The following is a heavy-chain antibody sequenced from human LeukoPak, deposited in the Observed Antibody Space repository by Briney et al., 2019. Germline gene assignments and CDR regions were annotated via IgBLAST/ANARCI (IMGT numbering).Heavy chain of an antibody. D-gene: IGHD6-13*01. V-gene: IGHV3-11*01. CDR3: ASGKMYSSTWPDY. CDR2: ISSSGNTI. J-gene: IGHJ4*02. CDR1: GFTFSDYF. Sequence: GGSLRLSCAASGFTFSDYFMNWIRQAPGKGLEWVSYISSSGNTIYYADSVKGRFTISRNNAKTSLYLQMNSLRAEDTAVYYCASGKMYSSTWPDYWGQGTLVTVSS.